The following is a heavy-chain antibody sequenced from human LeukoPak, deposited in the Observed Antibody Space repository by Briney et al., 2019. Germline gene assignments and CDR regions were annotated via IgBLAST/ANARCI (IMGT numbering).Heavy chain of an antibody. Sequence: GGSLRLSCAASGFTVSSNYMSWVRQAPGKGLEWVSVIYGGGSTYYADSVKGRFTISRDNSKNTLYLQMNSLRAEDTAVYYCAGGRDTAMAPFDYWGQGTLVTVSS. D-gene: IGHD5-18*01. V-gene: IGHV3-53*01. CDR2: IYGGGST. CDR1: GFTVSSNY. J-gene: IGHJ4*02. CDR3: AGGRDTAMAPFDY.